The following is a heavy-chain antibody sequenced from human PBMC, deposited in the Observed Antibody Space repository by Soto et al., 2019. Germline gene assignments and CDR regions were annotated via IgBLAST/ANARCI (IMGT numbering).Heavy chain of an antibody. CDR1: GYTFTSYA. D-gene: IGHD2-2*01. CDR2: INAGNGNT. V-gene: IGHV1-3*01. Sequence: GASVKVSCKASGYTFTSYAMHWVRQAPGQRLEWMGWINAGNGNTKYSQKFQGRVTITRDTSASTAYMELSSLRSEDTAIYYCAREVGCSSTSCYWGTNWLDPWGQGTLVTVSS. J-gene: IGHJ5*02. CDR3: AREVGCSSTSCYWGTNWLDP.